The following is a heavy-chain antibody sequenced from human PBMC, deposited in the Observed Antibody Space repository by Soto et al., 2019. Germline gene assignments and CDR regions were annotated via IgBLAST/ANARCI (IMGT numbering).Heavy chain of an antibody. J-gene: IGHJ4*02. CDR3: AREMATITPCDY. V-gene: IGHV3-30-3*01. Sequence: LRLSCAASGFTFSSYAMHWVRQAPGKGLEWVAVISYDGSNKYYADSVKGRFTISRDNSKNTLYLQMNSLRAEDTAVYYCAREMATITPCDYWGQGTLVTVSS. D-gene: IGHD5-12*01. CDR1: GFTFSSYA. CDR2: ISYDGSNK.